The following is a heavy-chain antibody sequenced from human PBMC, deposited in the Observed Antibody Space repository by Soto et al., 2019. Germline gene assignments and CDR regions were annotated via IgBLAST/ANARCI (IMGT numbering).Heavy chain of an antibody. D-gene: IGHD1-26*01. CDR2: VSHDGINT. CDR3: AREKTVGGIRLDN. J-gene: IGHJ4*02. V-gene: IGHV3-30-3*01. CDR1: GFTFTNYP. Sequence: QVHLVESGGGVVQPGRSLRLSCAASGFTFTNYPMHWVRQAPGKGLEWVAVVSHDGINTYYADSVKGRFTISRDNSKNTLYLQLNSLRTEDTAVFYCAREKTVGGIRLDNWGQGTLVTVSS.